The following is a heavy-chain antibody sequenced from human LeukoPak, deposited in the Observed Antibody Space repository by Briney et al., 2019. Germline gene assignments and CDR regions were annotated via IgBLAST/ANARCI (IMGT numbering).Heavy chain of an antibody. D-gene: IGHD4-17*01. CDR2: ISYIGST. J-gene: IGHJ3*02. V-gene: IGHV4-59*11. CDR1: DDSFSSRY. CDR3: ARDLVTVTKGFDI. Sequence: PSDTLSLTCAVSDDSFSSRYWTWIRQPPGKGLEWIGYISYIGSTNYNPSLKSRVTISIDTSKNEFSLKLTSVTAADTAVYYCARDLVTVTKGFDIWGQGTMVTVSS.